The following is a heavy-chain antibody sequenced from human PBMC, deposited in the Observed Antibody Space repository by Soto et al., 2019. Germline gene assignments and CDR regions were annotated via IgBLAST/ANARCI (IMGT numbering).Heavy chain of an antibody. V-gene: IGHV4-59*01. J-gene: IGHJ4*02. CDR1: GGSISSYY. Sequence: QVQLQESGPGLVKPSETLSLTCTVSGGSISSYYWSWIRQPPGKGLEWIGYIYYSGSTNYNPSLKTLVTISVDTSNTQFSLKLSSVTAADTAVYYCARRYGDAFDYWGQGTLVTVSS. CDR2: IYYSGST. CDR3: ARRYGDAFDY. D-gene: IGHD4-17*01.